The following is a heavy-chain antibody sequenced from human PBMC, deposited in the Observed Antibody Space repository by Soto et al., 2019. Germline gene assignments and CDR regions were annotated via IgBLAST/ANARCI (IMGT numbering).Heavy chain of an antibody. J-gene: IGHJ4*02. CDR1: GASISTSIYY. V-gene: IGHV4-39*01. CDR2: IYYSGST. Sequence: PSETLSLTCTVSGASISTSIYYWGWIRQPPGKGLEWIGTIYYSGSTYYNPSLKSRVTISVDTSRNQFSLKLRSVTAADTAIYYCARRFEYSTGWYYFDYWGRGTLVTVSS. CDR3: ARRFEYSTGWYYFDY. D-gene: IGHD6-19*01.